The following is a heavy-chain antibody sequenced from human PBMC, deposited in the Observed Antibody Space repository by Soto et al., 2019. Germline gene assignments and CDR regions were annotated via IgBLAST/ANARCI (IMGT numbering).Heavy chain of an antibody. V-gene: IGHV4-39*01. Sequence: QLQLQESGPGLVKPSETLSLTCTVSGGSISSSTYYWGWIRQPPGKGLEWIGTIYYSGSTYYNPSLTSRVIXXVXTXXNQFSLKLSSVTAADTAVYYCARHGSGSYYSWFDPWGQGTLVIVSS. D-gene: IGHD3-10*01. J-gene: IGHJ5*02. CDR1: GGSISSSTYY. CDR3: ARHGSGSYYSWFDP. CDR2: IYYSGST.